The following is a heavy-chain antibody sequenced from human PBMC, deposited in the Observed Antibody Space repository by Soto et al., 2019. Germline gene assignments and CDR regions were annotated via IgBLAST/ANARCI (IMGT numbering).Heavy chain of an antibody. J-gene: IGHJ4*02. D-gene: IGHD4-17*01. Sequence: QVQLVQSGAEVKKPGSSVKVSCKASGGTFSSYAISWVRQAPGQGLEWMGGIIPIFGTANYAQKFQGRVTITADESXXTAYMELSSLRSEDTAVYYCARRPGTVTTSYYFDYWGQGTLVTVSS. CDR3: ARRPGTVTTSYYFDY. V-gene: IGHV1-69*12. CDR1: GGTFSSYA. CDR2: IIPIFGTA.